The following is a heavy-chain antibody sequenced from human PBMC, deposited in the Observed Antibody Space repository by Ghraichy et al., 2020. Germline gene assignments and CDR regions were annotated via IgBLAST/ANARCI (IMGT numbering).Heavy chain of an antibody. CDR3: ARMPSGYYYGYYYYYGMDV. D-gene: IGHD3-22*01. CDR1: GGSFSGYY. J-gene: IGHJ6*02. CDR2: INHSGST. V-gene: IGHV4-34*01. Sequence: SETLSLTCAVYGGSFSGYYWSWIRQPPGKGLEWIGEINHSGSTNYNPSLKSRVTISVDTSKNQFSLKLSSVTAADTAVYYCARMPSGYYYGYYYYYGMDVWGQGTTVTVSS.